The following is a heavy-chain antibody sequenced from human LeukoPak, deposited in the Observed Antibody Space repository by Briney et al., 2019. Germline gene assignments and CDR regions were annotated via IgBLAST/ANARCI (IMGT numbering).Heavy chain of an antibody. CDR2: INSNSGDP. Sequence: GASVKVSCKASGYTFICYYMHWVRQAPGQGLEWMGWINSNSGDPNYAQKFQGRVTLTRDTSISTAYMELSRLRSDDTAVYYCAREKGGNSGFDYWGRGTLVTVSS. V-gene: IGHV1-2*02. CDR3: AREKGGNSGFDY. CDR1: GYTFICYY. D-gene: IGHD4-23*01. J-gene: IGHJ4*02.